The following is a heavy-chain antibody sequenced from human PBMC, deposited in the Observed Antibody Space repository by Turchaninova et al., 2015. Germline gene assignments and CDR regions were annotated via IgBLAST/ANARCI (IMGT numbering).Heavy chain of an antibody. CDR1: GLPFSSYA. V-gene: IGHV3-30-3*01. J-gene: IGHJ1*01. CDR3: ARGGGGIYSVFFQH. Sequence: QVQLVESGGGVVQLGRSLCLPCAASGLPFSSYAMNWVRQAPGKGLEWVAVISDDGSKKYYADSVKGRFTISRDNSKNSLYLQMNSLRAEDTAVYSCARGGGGIYSVFFQHWGQGTLVTVSS. D-gene: IGHD1-26*01. CDR2: ISDDGSKK.